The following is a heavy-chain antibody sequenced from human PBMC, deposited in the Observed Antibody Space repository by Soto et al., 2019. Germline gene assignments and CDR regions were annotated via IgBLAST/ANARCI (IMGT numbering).Heavy chain of an antibody. V-gene: IGHV3-30-3*01. CDR3: ARDNVEMATIFAFDI. J-gene: IGHJ3*02. D-gene: IGHD5-12*01. CDR2: ISYDGCNK. Sequence: GESLKISCAASGFTFSSYAMHWVRQAPGKGLEWVAVISYDGCNKYYADSVKGRFTISRDNSKNTLYLQMNSLRAEDTAVYYCARDNVEMATIFAFDIWGQGTMVTVSS. CDR1: GFTFSSYA.